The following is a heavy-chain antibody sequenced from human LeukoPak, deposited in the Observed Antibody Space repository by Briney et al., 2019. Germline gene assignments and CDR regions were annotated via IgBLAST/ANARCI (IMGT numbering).Heavy chain of an antibody. Sequence: ASVKVSCKASGYTFTSYGISWVRQAPGQGLEWMGWISAYNGNTNYAQKLQGRVSLTTDSSTSTVYMELRSPRSDDTAVYYCARDDYGEPGWFDPWGQGTLVTVSS. CDR1: GYTFTSYG. CDR3: ARDDYGEPGWFDP. CDR2: ISAYNGNT. V-gene: IGHV1-18*01. D-gene: IGHD4-17*01. J-gene: IGHJ5*02.